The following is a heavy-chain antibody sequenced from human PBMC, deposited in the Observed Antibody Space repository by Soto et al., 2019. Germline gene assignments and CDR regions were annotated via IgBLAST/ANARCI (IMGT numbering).Heavy chain of an antibody. V-gene: IGHV1-69*13. CDR3: ARDFIFACRFGVVICRPSGAYGMDV. D-gene: IGHD3-3*01. Sequence: SVKVSCKASGCTVSSYAISCVRQAPGQVLEWMGGIIPIFGTANYAQKFQGRVTITADESTSTAYMELSSLRSEDTAVYYCARDFIFACRFGVVICRPSGAYGMDVWGQGTTVTVSS. CDR1: GCTVSSYA. CDR2: IIPIFGTA. J-gene: IGHJ6*02.